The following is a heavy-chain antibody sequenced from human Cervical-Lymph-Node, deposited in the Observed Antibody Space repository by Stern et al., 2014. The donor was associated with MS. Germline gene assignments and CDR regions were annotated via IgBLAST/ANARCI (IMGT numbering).Heavy chain of an antibody. V-gene: IGHV1-69*12. CDR1: GGTFSSYA. D-gene: IGHD1-1*01. CDR3: ARTSLPSNNWYDGAFDI. CDR2: IIPIFGTA. J-gene: IGHJ3*02. Sequence: QVQLVQSGAEVKKPGSSVKVSCKASGGTFSSYATSWVRQAPGQGLEWLGGIIPIFGTADYAQKFQGRVTITADESTATAYMELISLRSEDTAVYYCARTSLPSNNWYDGAFDIWGQGTMVTVSS.